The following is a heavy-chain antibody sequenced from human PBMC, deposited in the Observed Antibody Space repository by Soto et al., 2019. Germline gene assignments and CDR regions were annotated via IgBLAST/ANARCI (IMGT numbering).Heavy chain of an antibody. CDR1: GFTFSDVY. CDR3: VQGYFFGY. V-gene: IGHV3-72*01. CDR2: SRNKPNGYTT. J-gene: IGHJ4*02. Sequence: DVQLVESGGGLVQPGGSLRLSCAASGFTFSDVYMDWVRQAPGKGLEWVGRSRNKPNGYTTEYAPSVKGRFTISRDDSKNSLYLQMNSLKVEDTAVYYCVQGYFFGYWGQGTLVTVSS.